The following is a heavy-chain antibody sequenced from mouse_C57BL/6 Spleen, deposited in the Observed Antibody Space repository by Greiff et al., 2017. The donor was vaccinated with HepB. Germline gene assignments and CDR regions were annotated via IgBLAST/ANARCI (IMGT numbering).Heavy chain of an antibody. CDR1: GYTFTSYG. CDR2: IYPRSGNT. V-gene: IGHV1-81*01. CDR3: ARCGTTLVGDYFDY. Sequence: QVQLQQSGAELARPGASVKLSCKASGYTFTSYGISWVKQRTGQGLEWIGEIYPRSGNTYYNEKFKGKATLTADKSSSTAYMELRSLTSEDSAVYFCARCGTTLVGDYFDYWGQGTTLTVSS. J-gene: IGHJ2*01. D-gene: IGHD1-1*01.